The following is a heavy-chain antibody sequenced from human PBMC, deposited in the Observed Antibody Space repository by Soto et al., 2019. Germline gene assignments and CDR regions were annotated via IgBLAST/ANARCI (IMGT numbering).Heavy chain of an antibody. Sequence: QVQLVQSGAEVKEPGDSVGVYCEASGYTFTAYYIHWVRQAPGQGLEWMGWINTKFGDTTYAQDFQGRVSMTRDMSISTVYMELSRLTSGDTAIYYCARNMDYYYGPGSGNGHGFWGQGTTDTVFS. CDR1: GYTFTAYY. CDR3: ARNMDYYYGPGSGNGHGF. V-gene: IGHV1-2*02. J-gene: IGHJ6*02. D-gene: IGHD3-10*01. CDR2: INTKFGDT.